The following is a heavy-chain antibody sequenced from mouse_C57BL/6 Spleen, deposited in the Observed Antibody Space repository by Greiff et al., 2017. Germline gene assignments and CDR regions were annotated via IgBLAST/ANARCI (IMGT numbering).Heavy chain of an antibody. CDR2: IFPGSGST. Sequence: QVQLQQSGPELVKPGASVKISCKASGYTFTDYYINWVKQRPGQGLEWIGWIFPGSGSTYYNEKFKGKATLTVDKSSSTAYMLLSSLTSEDSAVYFCARRNYYGSSSFYAMDYWGQGTSVTVSS. D-gene: IGHD1-1*01. J-gene: IGHJ4*01. V-gene: IGHV1-75*01. CDR1: GYTFTDYY. CDR3: ARRNYYGSSSFYAMDY.